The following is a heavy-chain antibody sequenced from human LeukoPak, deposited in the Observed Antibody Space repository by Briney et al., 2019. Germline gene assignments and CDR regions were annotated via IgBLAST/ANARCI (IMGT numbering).Heavy chain of an antibody. CDR1: GGTFSSYA. V-gene: IGHV1-69*06. D-gene: IGHD6-13*01. Sequence: SVKVSCKASGGTFSSYAINWVRQAPGQGLEWMGGIIPIFGTANYAQKFQGRVTITADKSTSTAYMELSSLRSEDTAVYYCARTRSSSSSWCGQFDYWGQGTLVTVSS. CDR3: ARTRSSSSSWCGQFDY. CDR2: IIPIFGTA. J-gene: IGHJ4*02.